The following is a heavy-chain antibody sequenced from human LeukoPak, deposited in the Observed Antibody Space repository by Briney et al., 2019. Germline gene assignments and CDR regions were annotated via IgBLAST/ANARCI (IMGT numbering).Heavy chain of an antibody. CDR1: GGSISSGGYS. Sequence: SETLSLTCAVSGGSISSGGYSWSWIRQPPGKGLEWIRYIYHSGSTYYNPSLKSRVTISVDRSKNQFSLKLSSVTAADTAVYYCARAAARGYNWFDPWGQGTLVTVSS. CDR3: ARAAARGYNWFDP. CDR2: IYHSGST. D-gene: IGHD6-6*01. J-gene: IGHJ5*02. V-gene: IGHV4-30-2*01.